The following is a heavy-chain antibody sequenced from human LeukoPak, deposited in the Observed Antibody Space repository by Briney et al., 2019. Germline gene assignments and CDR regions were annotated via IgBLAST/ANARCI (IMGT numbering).Heavy chain of an antibody. V-gene: IGHV3-23*01. CDR1: GFTFGNYA. J-gene: IGHJ6*03. CDR2: ISDGGTR. Sequence: GGSLRLSCAASGFTFGNYAMSWVRQAPGGGLEGVSGISDGGTRYYADSVKGRFTISRDNSKNTLYLQMSSLRADDTAIYYCAKEPNYYYFYMDVWGKGTTVTISS. CDR3: AKEPNYYYFYMDV.